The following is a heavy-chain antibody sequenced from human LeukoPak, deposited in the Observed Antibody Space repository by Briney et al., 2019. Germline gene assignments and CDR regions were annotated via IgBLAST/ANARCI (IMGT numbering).Heavy chain of an antibody. D-gene: IGHD3-10*01. V-gene: IGHV4-39*07. CDR1: CGSISSSSYY. CDR3: ARGPYGSAPTY. Sequence: SETLSLTCTVSCGSISSSSYYWGWIRQPPGKGLEWIGSIYYSRSTCYIPCLKSRVTISVDTSKNQFSLTLSYVTAADTAVYYCARGPYGSAPTYWGQGTLVTVSS. J-gene: IGHJ4*02. CDR2: IYYSRST.